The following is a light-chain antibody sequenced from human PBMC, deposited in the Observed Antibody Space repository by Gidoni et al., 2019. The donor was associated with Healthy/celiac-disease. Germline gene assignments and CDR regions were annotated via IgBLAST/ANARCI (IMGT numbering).Light chain of an antibody. CDR3: QQRSDWVT. CDR1: QSVSSY. Sequence: EIVLTQSPATLSLSPGERATLSCRASQSVSSYLAWYQQKPGQAPRLLIYDASNRATGIPARFSGSGSGTGFTLTISSLEPEDFAVYYGQQRSDWVTFGGGTKVEIK. V-gene: IGKV3-11*01. CDR2: DAS. J-gene: IGKJ4*01.